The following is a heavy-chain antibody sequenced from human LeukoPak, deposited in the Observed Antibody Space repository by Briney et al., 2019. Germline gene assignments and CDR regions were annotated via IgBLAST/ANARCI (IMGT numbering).Heavy chain of an antibody. Sequence: GGSLRLSCAASGLTFSTYSMNWVRQAPGKGLEWVSYISSSISTMYYADSVEGRFTISRDNAKTSLYLQMNSLRDEDTAIYYCARDFADGDDFDIWGQGTLVTVSS. V-gene: IGHV3-48*02. CDR3: ARDFADGDDFDI. CDR1: GLTFSTYS. CDR2: ISSSISTM. J-gene: IGHJ3*02.